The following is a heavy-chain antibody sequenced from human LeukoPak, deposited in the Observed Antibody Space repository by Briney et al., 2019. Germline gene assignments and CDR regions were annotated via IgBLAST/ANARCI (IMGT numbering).Heavy chain of an antibody. CDR3: YGDKYYYYGMDV. V-gene: IGHV4-34*01. Sequence: PSETLSLTCAVYGGSFSGYYWSWIRQPSGKGLEWIGEINHSGSTNYNPSLKSRVTISVDTSKNQFSLKLSSVTAADTAVYYCYGDKYYYYGMDVWGQGTTVTVSS. CDR2: INHSGST. D-gene: IGHD4-17*01. J-gene: IGHJ6*02. CDR1: GGSFSGYY.